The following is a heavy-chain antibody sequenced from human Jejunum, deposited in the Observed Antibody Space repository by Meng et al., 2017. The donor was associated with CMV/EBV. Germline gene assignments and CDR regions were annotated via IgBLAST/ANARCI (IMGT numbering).Heavy chain of an antibody. V-gene: IGHV3-23*01. CDR3: AKDLKPDGLWDFDS. Sequence: ASGVTFSSYSMTWVRQPPGKGLEWVSSLDTAGNTYYAGSVKGRFTISRDSSKTTLFLQMNSLRVEDTAVYYCAKDLKPDGLWDFDSWGQGTLVTVSS. D-gene: IGHD4-17*01. CDR2: LDTAGNT. CDR1: GVTFSSYS. J-gene: IGHJ4*02.